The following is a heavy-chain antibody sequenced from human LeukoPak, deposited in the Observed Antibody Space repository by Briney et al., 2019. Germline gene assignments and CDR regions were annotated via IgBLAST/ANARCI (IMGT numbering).Heavy chain of an antibody. D-gene: IGHD3-3*01. CDR2: IKQDGSEK. Sequence: GGSLRLSCAAPGFTFSSYWMSWVRQAPGKGLEWVANIKQDGSEKYYVDSVKGRFTISRDNAKNSLYLQMNSLRAEDTAVYYCARGYDFWSGYFPNHYMDVWGKGTTVTVSS. J-gene: IGHJ6*03. CDR3: ARGYDFWSGYFPNHYMDV. CDR1: GFTFSSYW. V-gene: IGHV3-7*01.